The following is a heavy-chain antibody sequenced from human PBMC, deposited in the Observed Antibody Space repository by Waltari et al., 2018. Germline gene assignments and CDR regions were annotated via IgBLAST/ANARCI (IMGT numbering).Heavy chain of an antibody. CDR3: ARGNYGGNSGFDY. CDR1: GYTFTSYY. J-gene: IGHJ4*02. Sequence: QVQLVQSGAEVKKPGASVKVSCKASGYTFTSYYIHWVRQAPGQGLEWMGIITPSLGSTSYAQKFQGRVTVTRDTSTSAFYMELSSLRSEDTAMYYCARGNYGGNSGFDYWGQGTLVTVSS. V-gene: IGHV1-46*01. CDR2: ITPSLGST. D-gene: IGHD4-17*01.